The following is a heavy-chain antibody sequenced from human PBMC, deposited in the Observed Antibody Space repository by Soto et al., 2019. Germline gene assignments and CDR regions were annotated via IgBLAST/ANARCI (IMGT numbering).Heavy chain of an antibody. J-gene: IGHJ1*01. CDR3: ARVGDRYCSGGSCHLQH. CDR2: INTNTGNP. D-gene: IGHD2-15*01. Sequence: ASVKVSCKASGYTFTSYAMNWVRQAPGQGLEWMGWINTNTGNPTYAQGFTGRFVFSLDTSVSTAYLQICSLKAEDTAVYYCARVGDRYCSGGSCHLQHWGQGTLVTVSS. CDR1: GYTFTSYA. V-gene: IGHV7-4-1*01.